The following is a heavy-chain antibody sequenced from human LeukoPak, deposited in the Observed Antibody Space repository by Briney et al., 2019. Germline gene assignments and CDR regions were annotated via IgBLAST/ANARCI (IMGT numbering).Heavy chain of an antibody. CDR2: ISYDGSNK. CDR1: GFTFSSYA. V-gene: IGHV3-30-3*01. Sequence: GRSLRLSCAASGFTFSSYAMHWVRQAPGKGLGWVAVISYDGSNKYYADSVKGRFTISRDNSKNTLYLQMNSLRAEDTAVYYCARDAVAYCGGDCNFDYWGQGTLVTVSS. J-gene: IGHJ4*02. D-gene: IGHD2-21*02. CDR3: ARDAVAYCGGDCNFDY.